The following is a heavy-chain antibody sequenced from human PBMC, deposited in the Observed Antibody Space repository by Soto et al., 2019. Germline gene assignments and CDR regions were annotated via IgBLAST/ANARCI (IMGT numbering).Heavy chain of an antibody. V-gene: IGHV4-34*01. J-gene: IGHJ3*02. CDR2: INHSGST. CDR3: ARESEYCSSTSCFADAFDI. Sequence: PSETLSLTCAVYGGSFSGYYWSWIRQPPGKGLEWIGEINHSGSTNYNPSLKSRVTISVDTSKNQFSLKLSSVTAADTAVYYCARESEYCSSTSCFADAFDIWGQGTMVTVSS. CDR1: GGSFSGYY. D-gene: IGHD2-2*01.